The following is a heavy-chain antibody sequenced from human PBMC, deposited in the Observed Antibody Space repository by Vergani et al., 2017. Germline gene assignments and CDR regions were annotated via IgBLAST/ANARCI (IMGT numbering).Heavy chain of an antibody. Sequence: EVELVQSGPEMRKPGESLNISCKGSEYIFRNYWIVCVRQMPGKALEWMGFIYPADSDTRYSPSFQGQVNISADKSISTAFLQWDSLKASDTALYYCARHTTYTDSWGQGTLVTVSS. CDR1: EYIFRNYW. J-gene: IGHJ4*02. CDR3: ARHTTYTDS. D-gene: IGHD1-1*01. V-gene: IGHV5-51*01. CDR2: IYPADSDT.